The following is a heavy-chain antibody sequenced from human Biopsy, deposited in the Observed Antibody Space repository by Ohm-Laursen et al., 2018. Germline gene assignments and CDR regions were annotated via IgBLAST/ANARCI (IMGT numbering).Heavy chain of an antibody. Sequence: SQTLSLTCTVTDGSISNIINYWGWIRQPLGKGLEWLGSIYHTGITDYTPSLKSRVTISVDTSNNPFSQKLSSLTAADTAVYYCARHSFGSGRDFWGQGTLVTVSS. J-gene: IGHJ4*02. CDR3: ARHSFGSGRDF. V-gene: IGHV4-39*01. CDR1: DGSISNIINY. CDR2: IYHTGIT. D-gene: IGHD3-10*01.